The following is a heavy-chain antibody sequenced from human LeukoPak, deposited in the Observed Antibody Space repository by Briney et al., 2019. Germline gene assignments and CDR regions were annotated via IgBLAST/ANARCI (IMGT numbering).Heavy chain of an antibody. CDR2: IGKAGDT. CDR3: VRGDVGFDP. CDR1: GFTFSSYD. D-gene: IGHD2-21*01. V-gene: IGHV3-13*01. J-gene: IGHJ5*02. Sequence: GGSLRLSCTASGFTFSSYDMHWVRQPTGEGLEWVSGIGKAGDTYYLGSVKGRFTISRENAKNSLYLQMNSLRVGDTAVYYCVRGDVGFDPWGQGTLVTVSS.